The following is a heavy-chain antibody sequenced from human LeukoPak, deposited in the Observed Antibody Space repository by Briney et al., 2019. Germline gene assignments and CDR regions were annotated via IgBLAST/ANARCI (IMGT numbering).Heavy chain of an antibody. J-gene: IGHJ4*02. CDR1: GASISSGGYS. CDR2: IYHSGST. Sequence: SETLSLTCAVSGASISSGGYSWSWIRQPPGKGLEWIGYIYHSGSTYYNPSLKSRVTISVDRSKNQFSLKLSSVTAADTAVYYCARVGSSSWYYFDYWGQGTLVTVSS. V-gene: IGHV4-30-2*01. CDR3: ARVGSSSWYYFDY. D-gene: IGHD6-13*01.